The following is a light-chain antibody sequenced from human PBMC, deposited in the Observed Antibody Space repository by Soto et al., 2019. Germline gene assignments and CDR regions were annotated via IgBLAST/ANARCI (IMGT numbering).Light chain of an antibody. Sequence: EIVMTQSPATLSVSPGERATLSCRASQSISTNLAWYQQKPGQGPRLLIFGASTRAIGIPARFSGSGSGTDFTLTIRRLQSEDFAVYFCQHYYERPLTFGGGTKVEIK. CDR2: GAS. V-gene: IGKV3-15*01. CDR1: QSISTN. CDR3: QHYYERPLT. J-gene: IGKJ4*01.